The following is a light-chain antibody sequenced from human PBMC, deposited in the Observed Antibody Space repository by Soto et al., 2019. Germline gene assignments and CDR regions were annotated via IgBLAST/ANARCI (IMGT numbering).Light chain of an antibody. CDR1: QDISNY. J-gene: IGKJ4*01. Sequence: EIQMTQSPSSLSASVGYRVNITCKSSQDISNYLNWYQQKPGKAPKLLICDASNLETGVPSRFSGSGYGTDFTFTINSLQTEDVATYYCKQYHRLPLTFGGGTKVDIK. CDR3: KQYHRLPLT. V-gene: IGKV1-33*01. CDR2: DAS.